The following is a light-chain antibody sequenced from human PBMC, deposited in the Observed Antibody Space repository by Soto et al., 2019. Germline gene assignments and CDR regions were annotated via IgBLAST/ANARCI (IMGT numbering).Light chain of an antibody. J-gene: IGLJ3*02. CDR1: SSNIGARYD. Sequence: QSALTQPPSVSGAPGQRVTISCTGSSSNIGARYDVHWYQQLPGTAPKLLIYGNINRPSGVPDRFSGSKSGTSASLAITGLQAEDEADYYCQSYDSSLSGDVVFGGGTKVTVL. CDR2: GNI. CDR3: QSYDSSLSGDVV. V-gene: IGLV1-40*01.